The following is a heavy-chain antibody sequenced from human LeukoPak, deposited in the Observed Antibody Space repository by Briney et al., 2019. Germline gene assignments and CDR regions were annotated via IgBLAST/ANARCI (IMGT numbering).Heavy chain of an antibody. CDR3: VGEAVGIRDFDV. V-gene: IGHV4-39*07. CDR2: IYYSEST. CDR1: GGSISSGSYY. D-gene: IGHD7-27*01. Sequence: PSETLSLTCTVSGGSISSGSYYWGWIRQPPGKGLEWIGSIYYSESTYYNSSLKSRVTITLDTSKNQFSLKLSSVTAADTAVYYCVGEAVGIRDFDVWGRGTLVTVSS. J-gene: IGHJ2*01.